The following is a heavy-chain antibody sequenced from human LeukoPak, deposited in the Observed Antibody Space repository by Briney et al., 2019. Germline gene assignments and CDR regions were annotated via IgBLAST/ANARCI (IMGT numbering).Heavy chain of an antibody. J-gene: IGHJ4*02. CDR3: TRMGGDLGYYFDY. CDR1: GFSLSTSGMG. D-gene: IGHD3-16*01. CDR2: IDWDDDK. V-gene: IGHV2-70*01. Sequence: SGPALVNSTPALTLTFTFSGFSLSTSGMGVSWIRQPPVRALEWLAHIDWDDDKYYSTSLQTRLTISKDTSRNQVVLTVTDMDPVDTATYYCTRMGGDLGYYFDYWGQGTLVTVSS.